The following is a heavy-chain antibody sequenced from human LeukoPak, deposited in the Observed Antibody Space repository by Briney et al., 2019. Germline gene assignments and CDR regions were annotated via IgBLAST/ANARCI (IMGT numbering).Heavy chain of an antibody. Sequence: PGGSLRLPCAVSGFTFSGYEMNWVRQAPGKGLEWVSYISSRGTTIYYVDSVKGRFTISRDNAKNSLYLQMNSLRAEDTALYYCARVRSGLHMDVWGQGTTVTVSS. CDR1: GFTFSGYE. CDR2: ISSRGTTI. CDR3: ARVRSGLHMDV. D-gene: IGHD2-15*01. J-gene: IGHJ6*02. V-gene: IGHV3-48*03.